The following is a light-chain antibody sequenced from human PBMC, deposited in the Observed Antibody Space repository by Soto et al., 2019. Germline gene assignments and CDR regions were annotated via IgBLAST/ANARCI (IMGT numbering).Light chain of an antibody. CDR1: QIISTY. CDR3: QQSYSTPHT. CDR2: GAS. Sequence: DIQMTQSPSSLAASVGDRVTTSCRASQIISTYLNWYQQKPGQVPTLLIYGASSLQSGVPSRFSASGSGTDFTLSISSLQREDFATYYCQQSYSTPHTFGQGTKLEIK. V-gene: IGKV1-39*01. J-gene: IGKJ2*01.